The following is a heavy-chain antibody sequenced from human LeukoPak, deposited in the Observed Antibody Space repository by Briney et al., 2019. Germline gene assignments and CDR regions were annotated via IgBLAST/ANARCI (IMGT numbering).Heavy chain of an antibody. CDR2: ISYDGSNK. CDR3: AKDQEHDIREIDY. Sequence: GGSLRLSCAASGFTFSSYGMHWVRQAPGKGLEWVAVISYDGSNKYYADSVKGRFTISRDNSKNTLYLQMNSLRAEDTAVYYCAKDQEHDIREIDYWGQGTLVTVSS. D-gene: IGHD1-26*01. J-gene: IGHJ4*02. V-gene: IGHV3-30*18. CDR1: GFTFSSYG.